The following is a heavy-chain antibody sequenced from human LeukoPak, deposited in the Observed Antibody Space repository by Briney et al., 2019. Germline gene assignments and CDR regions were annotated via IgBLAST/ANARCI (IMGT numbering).Heavy chain of an antibody. CDR3: ARAGYCSGGSCSDWFDP. V-gene: IGHV1-46*01. CDR2: INPSGGST. CDR1: GYTFTSYY. J-gene: IGHJ5*02. Sequence: ASVKVSCKASGYTFTSYYMHWVRQTPGQGLEWMGIINPSGGSTSYAQKFQGRVTMTRDTSTSTVYMELSSLRSEDTAVYYCARAGYCSGGSCSDWFDPWGQGTLVTVSS. D-gene: IGHD2-15*01.